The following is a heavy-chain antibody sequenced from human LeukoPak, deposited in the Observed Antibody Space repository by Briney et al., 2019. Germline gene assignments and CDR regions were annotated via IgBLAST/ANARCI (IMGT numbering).Heavy chain of an antibody. CDR3: ARDPLIAAAGGYGMDV. Sequence: GGSLRLSCAASEFTFSSYSMNWVRQAPGKGLEWVSYISSSSSTIYYADSVKGRFTISRDNAKNTLYLQMNSLRAEDTAVYYCARDPLIAAAGGYGMDVWGQGTTVTVSS. D-gene: IGHD6-13*01. CDR1: EFTFSSYS. V-gene: IGHV3-48*04. J-gene: IGHJ6*02. CDR2: ISSSSSTI.